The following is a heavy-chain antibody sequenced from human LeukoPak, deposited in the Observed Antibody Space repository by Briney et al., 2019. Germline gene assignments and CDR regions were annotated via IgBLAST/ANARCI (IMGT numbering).Heavy chain of an antibody. CDR1: GFTFSSYG. Sequence: GGSLRLSCAASGFTFSSYGMHWVRQAPGKGLEWVAVISYDGSNKYYADSVKGRFTISRDNSKNTLYLQMNSLRAEDTAVYYCAKATPLYYYDSSGSFYYYYMDVWGKGTTVTVSS. CDR3: AKATPLYYYDSSGSFYYYYMDV. V-gene: IGHV3-30*18. CDR2: ISYDGSNK. D-gene: IGHD3-22*01. J-gene: IGHJ6*03.